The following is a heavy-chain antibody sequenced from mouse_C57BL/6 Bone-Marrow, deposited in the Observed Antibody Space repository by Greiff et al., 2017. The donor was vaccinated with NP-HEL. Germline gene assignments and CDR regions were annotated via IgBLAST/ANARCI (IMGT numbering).Heavy chain of an antibody. D-gene: IGHD1-1*01. Sequence: EVKLEESGGDLVKPGGSLKLSCAASGFTFSSYGMSWVRQTPDKRLEWVATISSGGSYTYYPDSVKGRFTISRDNAKNTLYLQMSSLKSEDTAMYYCARRDYYGSSLFAYWGQGTLVTVSA. CDR1: GFTFSSYG. V-gene: IGHV5-6*02. J-gene: IGHJ3*01. CDR3: ARRDYYGSSLFAY. CDR2: ISSGGSYT.